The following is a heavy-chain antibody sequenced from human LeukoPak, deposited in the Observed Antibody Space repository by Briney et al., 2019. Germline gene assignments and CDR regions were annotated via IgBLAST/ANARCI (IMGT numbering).Heavy chain of an antibody. CDR2: IYSGGST. V-gene: IGHV3-53*01. CDR1: GFTVSSNY. D-gene: IGHD1-7*01. CDR3: AKLGVYYYYGMDV. J-gene: IGHJ6*02. Sequence: GGSLRLSCAASGFTVSSNYMSWVRQAPGKGLEWVSVIYSGGSTYYADSVKGRFTISRDNSKNTLYLQMNSLRAEDTAVYYCAKLGVYYYYGMDVWGQGTTVTVSS.